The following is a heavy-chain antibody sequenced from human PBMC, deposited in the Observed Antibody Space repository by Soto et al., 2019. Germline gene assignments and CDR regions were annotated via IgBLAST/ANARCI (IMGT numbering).Heavy chain of an antibody. CDR2: ISGSGGST. Sequence: EVQLLESGGGLVQPGGSLRLSCAASGFTFSSYAMSWVRQAPGKGLEWVSAISGSGGSTYYADSVKGRCTISRDNYKSTLYLQMNSLSAEDTAVYYCAKYQERVTGTRYRYSPIDYWGQGTLVTVSS. V-gene: IGHV3-23*01. CDR3: AKYQERVTGTRYRYSPIDY. D-gene: IGHD1-20*01. CDR1: GFTFSSYA. J-gene: IGHJ4*02.